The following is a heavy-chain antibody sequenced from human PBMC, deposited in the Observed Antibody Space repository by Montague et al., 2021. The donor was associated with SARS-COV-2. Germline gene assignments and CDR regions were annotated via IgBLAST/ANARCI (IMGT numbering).Heavy chain of an antibody. V-gene: IGHV3-23*03. J-gene: IGHJ4*02. CDR3: FEESSDPYYLDY. CDR1: GFSFGGYV. CDR2: ICGAGGST. D-gene: IGHD3-10*01. Sequence: SLRLSCAASGFSFGGYVLSWVRQAPGKGLEWVSGICGAGGSTYYADSVKGRFTISRDNSKNTVYLQMNSLRAEDTAVYYCFEESSDPYYLDYWGQGTPVTVSS.